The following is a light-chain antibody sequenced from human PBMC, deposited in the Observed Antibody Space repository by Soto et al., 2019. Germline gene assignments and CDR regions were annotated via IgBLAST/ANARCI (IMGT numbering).Light chain of an antibody. CDR3: QQYSISTYT. Sequence: EIVLTQSPGTLSLSPGERATLSCRASQSVSSNYLAWYQQQPGQAPRLLIYGASSRATGTPDRFSGSGSGTDFTLTISRLETEDFAVYYCQQYSISTYTFGQGTKLEIK. J-gene: IGKJ2*01. CDR1: QSVSSNY. V-gene: IGKV3-20*01. CDR2: GAS.